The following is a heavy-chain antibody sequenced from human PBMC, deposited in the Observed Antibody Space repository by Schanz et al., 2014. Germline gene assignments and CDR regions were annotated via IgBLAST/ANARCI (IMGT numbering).Heavy chain of an antibody. CDR1: GFTFSDYS. CDR3: ARVRAYDYGAEAHGMDV. CDR2: ISGNSIFT. J-gene: IGHJ6*02. D-gene: IGHD4-17*01. V-gene: IGHV3-48*01. Sequence: EVQLVESGGDFVQPGGSLRLSCEVSGFTFSDYSMTWVRQPPGKGLEWVSYISGNSIFTYNAKSVRGRFTISRDNAKNSLYLQMNSLRAEDTAVYYCARVRAYDYGAEAHGMDVWGHGTTVTFSS.